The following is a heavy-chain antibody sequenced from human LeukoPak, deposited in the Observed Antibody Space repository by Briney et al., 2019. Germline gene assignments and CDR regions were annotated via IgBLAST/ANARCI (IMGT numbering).Heavy chain of an antibody. J-gene: IGHJ4*02. V-gene: IGHV7-4-1*02. Sequence: ASVKVSCKASGYTFTNYAMNWVRQAPGQGLEWMGWINTNTGNLSYAQGFTGRFVFSLDTSVSTAYLHIISLKAEDTAVYYCARGTSGLVTTNDYWGQGTLVTVSS. CDR2: INTNTGNL. CDR1: GYTFTNYA. CDR3: ARGTSGLVTTNDY. D-gene: IGHD3/OR15-3a*01.